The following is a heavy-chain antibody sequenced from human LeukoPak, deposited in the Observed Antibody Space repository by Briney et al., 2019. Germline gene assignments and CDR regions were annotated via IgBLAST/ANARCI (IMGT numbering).Heavy chain of an antibody. V-gene: IGHV3-23*01. Sequence: GGSLGLSCAASGFTFSSYAMSWVRQAPGKGLEWVSAISGSGGSTYYADSVKGRFTISRDNSKNTLYLQMNSLRAEDTAVYYCAKVAWAPGATILYYIDYWGQGTLVTVSS. CDR1: GFTFSSYA. CDR2: ISGSGGST. D-gene: IGHD5-24*01. J-gene: IGHJ4*02. CDR3: AKVAWAPGATILYYIDY.